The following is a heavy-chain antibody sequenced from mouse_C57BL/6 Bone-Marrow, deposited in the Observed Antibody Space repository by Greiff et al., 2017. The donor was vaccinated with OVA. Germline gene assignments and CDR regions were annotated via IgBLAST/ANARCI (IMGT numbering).Heavy chain of an antibody. CDR1: GFNIKDDY. J-gene: IGHJ2*01. V-gene: IGHV14-4*01. D-gene: IGHD1-1*01. Sequence: EVKLMESGAELVRPGASVKLSCTASGFNIKDDYMHWVKQRPEQGLEWIGWIDPENGDTEYASKFQGKATITADTSSNTAYLQLSSLTSEDTAVYYCTTTVVFDYWGQGTTLTVSS. CDR3: TTTVVFDY. CDR2: IDPENGDT.